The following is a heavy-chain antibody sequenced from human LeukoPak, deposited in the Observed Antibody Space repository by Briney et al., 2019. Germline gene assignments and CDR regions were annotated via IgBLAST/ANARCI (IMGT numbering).Heavy chain of an antibody. Sequence: GGSLRLSCAASGITVSDNYMSWVRQAPGKGLEWVSAISSSGGITYYADSVKGRFTISRDNAKNSLYLQMNSLRAEDTAVYYCARDGAMFLTASGAFDIWGQGTMVTVSS. CDR2: ISSSGGIT. CDR3: ARDGAMFLTASGAFDI. J-gene: IGHJ3*02. CDR1: GITVSDNY. V-gene: IGHV3-11*04. D-gene: IGHD2-21*02.